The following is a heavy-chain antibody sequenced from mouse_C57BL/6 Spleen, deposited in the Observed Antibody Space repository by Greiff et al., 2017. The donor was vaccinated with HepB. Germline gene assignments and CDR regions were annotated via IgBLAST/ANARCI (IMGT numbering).Heavy chain of an antibody. V-gene: IGHV5-9-1*02. CDR1: GFTFSSYA. CDR2: ISSDGDYI. CDR3: TRENDYDHLAY. J-gene: IGHJ3*01. D-gene: IGHD2-4*01. Sequence: EVQLVESGEGLVKPGGSLKLSCAASGFTFSSYAMSWVRQTPEKRLEWVAYISSDGDYIYYADTVKGRFTFSRDNARNTLYLQMSRLKSEDTAMYYCTRENDYDHLAYWGQGTLVTVSA.